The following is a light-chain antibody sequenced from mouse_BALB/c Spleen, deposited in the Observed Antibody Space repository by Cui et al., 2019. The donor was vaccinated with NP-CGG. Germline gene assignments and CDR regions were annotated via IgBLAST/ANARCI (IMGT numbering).Light chain of an antibody. CDR1: TGAVTTSNY. Sequence: QAVVTQESALTTSPGATVILTCRPSTGAVTTSNYANWVQEKPDHLFTGLIGGTNNRAPGVPARFSGSLIGDKAALTITGAQTEDEAIYFCALWYSNHWVFGGGTKLTVL. CDR3: ALWYSNHWV. J-gene: IGLJ1*01. V-gene: IGLV1*01. CDR2: GTN.